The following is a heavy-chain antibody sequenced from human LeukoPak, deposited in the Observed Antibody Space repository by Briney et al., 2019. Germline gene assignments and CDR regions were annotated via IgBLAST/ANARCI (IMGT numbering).Heavy chain of an antibody. CDR3: ARESPPDAFDI. Sequence: SQTLSLTCTVSGGSIGDYYWSWIRQPPGQGLEWLGYIHYSGNTYYNPSLKSRLIMSIDASKNQFSLNLSSVTAADTAVYYCARESPPDAFDIWGRGTVVTVSS. J-gene: IGHJ3*02. CDR2: IHYSGNT. CDR1: GGSIGDYY. V-gene: IGHV4-30-4*01.